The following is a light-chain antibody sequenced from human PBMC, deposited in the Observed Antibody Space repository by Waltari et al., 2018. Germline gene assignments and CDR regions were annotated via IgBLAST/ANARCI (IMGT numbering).Light chain of an antibody. CDR1: QGIRTW. V-gene: IGKV1-5*01. CDR2: DAS. CDR3: QHYTTYWT. Sequence: DIQMTQSPPTLSASIGDRVTITCRASQGIRTWLAWYQQKPGKAPKLLIDDASSLESGVPSGFSGSGSGTEFTLTISSLQPDDFATYYCQHYTTYWTFGQGTKVDIK. J-gene: IGKJ1*01.